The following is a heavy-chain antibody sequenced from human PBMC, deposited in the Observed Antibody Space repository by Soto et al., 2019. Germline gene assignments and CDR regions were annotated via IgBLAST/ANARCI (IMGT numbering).Heavy chain of an antibody. CDR2: INAGNGNT. Sequence: QVQLVQSGAEEKKPGASVKVSCKASGYTFTGYAMHWVRQAPGHRLEWMGWINAGNGNTKYSQKFQGRVTITRDTSASTTSMELSSLRSEDTAVYYCARAVAVPADFDYWGQGTLVTVSS. CDR1: GYTFTGYA. J-gene: IGHJ4*02. V-gene: IGHV1-3*05. CDR3: ARAVAVPADFDY. D-gene: IGHD6-19*01.